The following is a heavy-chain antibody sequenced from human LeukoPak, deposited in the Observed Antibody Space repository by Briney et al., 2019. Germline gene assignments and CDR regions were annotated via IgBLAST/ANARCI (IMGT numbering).Heavy chain of an antibody. CDR1: GGTFSSYA. V-gene: IGHV1-69*05. J-gene: IGHJ4*02. Sequence: ASVKVSCKASGGTFSSYAISWVRQAPGQGLEWMGGIIPIFGTANYAQKFQGRVTMTRNTSISTAYMELSSLRSEDTAVYYCARGILVNYDFWSGYYFDYWGQGTLVTVSS. CDR2: IIPIFGTA. CDR3: ARGILVNYDFWSGYYFDY. D-gene: IGHD3-3*01.